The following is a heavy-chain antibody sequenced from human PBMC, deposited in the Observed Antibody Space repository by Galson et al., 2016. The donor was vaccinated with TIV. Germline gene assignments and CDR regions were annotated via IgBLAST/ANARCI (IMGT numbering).Heavy chain of an antibody. V-gene: IGHV3-7*01. CDR1: GFTFGSYW. D-gene: IGHD2-2*01. Sequence: SLRLSCAASGFTFGSYWMSWVRQAPRKGLEWVANIKQEGNEKYYVDSVKGRFTISRDNAKNSLYLQMNSLRAEDTAVYYWARVGPSIAIVPAAVLGHGGFDSGGQGKMVTVSS. CDR2: IKQEGNEK. CDR3: ARVGPSIAIVPAAVLGHGGFDS. J-gene: IGHJ3*02.